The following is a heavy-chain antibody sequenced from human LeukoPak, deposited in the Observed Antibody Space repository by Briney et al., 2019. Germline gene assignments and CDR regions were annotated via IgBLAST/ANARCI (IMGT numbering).Heavy chain of an antibody. D-gene: IGHD6-13*01. CDR3: ARDLYSSSWYPPFDY. CDR1: GGSISSYY. J-gene: IGHJ4*02. V-gene: IGHV4-59*01. Sequence: SETLSLTCTVSGGSISSYYWSWIRQPPGKGLEWIGYIYYSGSTNYNPSLKSRVTISVDTSKNQFSLKLSSVTAADTAVYYCARDLYSSSWYPPFDYWGQGTLVTVSS. CDR2: IYYSGST.